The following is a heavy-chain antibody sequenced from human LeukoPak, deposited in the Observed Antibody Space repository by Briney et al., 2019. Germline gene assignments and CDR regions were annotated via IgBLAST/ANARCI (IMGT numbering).Heavy chain of an antibody. CDR2: FFLKGST. J-gene: IGHJ4*02. V-gene: IGHV4-38-2*02. CDR3: ARGRKYTSGYRVTELGSGYSDY. D-gene: IGHD5-18*01. Sequence: SETLSLTCTVSGGSISSYYWGWIRQPPGKGLEWIGSFFLKGSTYYNPSLKSRVTISVDTSKNQFSLTLSSVTAADTAVYYCARGRKYTSGYRVTELGSGYSDYWGQGTLVTVSS. CDR1: GGSISSYY.